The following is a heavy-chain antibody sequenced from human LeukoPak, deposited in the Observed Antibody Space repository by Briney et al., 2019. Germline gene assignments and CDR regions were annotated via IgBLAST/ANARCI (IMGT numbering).Heavy chain of an antibody. J-gene: IGHJ6*02. Sequence: PGGSLRLSCAGSGFTFGNYAMSWVRQAPGKWLEWVSTISGSGSNTYYADSVKGRFTISRDNSKNTLYLQMNSLRAEDTAEYYCAKKPAAGYCSGGSCSTYYYYNGMDVWGQGTTVTVSS. D-gene: IGHD2-15*01. CDR3: AKKPAAGYCSGGSCSTYYYYNGMDV. CDR2: ISGSGSNT. V-gene: IGHV3-23*01. CDR1: GFTFGNYA.